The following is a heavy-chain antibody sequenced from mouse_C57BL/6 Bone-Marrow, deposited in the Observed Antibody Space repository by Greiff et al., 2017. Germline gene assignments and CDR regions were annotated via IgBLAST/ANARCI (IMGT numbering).Heavy chain of an antibody. Sequence: EVQLQQSGPELVKPGASVKISCKASGYSFTNYNMNWVKQSTGQSLEWIGVINPNCGTTSYNEKFKGKATLTVDQSSSTAYMQLNSLTSEDSAVYYCGVITAVVAPVWGTGTLVTVSA. CDR2: INPNCGTT. D-gene: IGHD1-1*01. CDR1: GYSFTNYN. V-gene: IGHV1-39*01. J-gene: IGHJ3*01. CDR3: GVITAVVAPV.